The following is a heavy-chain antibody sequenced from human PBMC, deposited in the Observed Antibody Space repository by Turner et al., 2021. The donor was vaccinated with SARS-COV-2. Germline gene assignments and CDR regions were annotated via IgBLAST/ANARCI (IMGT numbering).Heavy chain of an antibody. CDR3: AREHPPSSWQTYYFDF. CDR1: GFTFSSYG. CDR2: IWYDGSNK. J-gene: IGHJ4*02. V-gene: IGHV3-33*01. Sequence: QVQLVESGGGVVQPGRSLRLSCAASGFTFSSYGMHWVRQAPGKGLEWVAIIWYDGSNKYYADSLKGRFTISRDNSKNTLYLQMNSLRAEDTAVYYCAREHPPSSWQTYYFDFWGQGTLVTVSS. D-gene: IGHD6-13*01.